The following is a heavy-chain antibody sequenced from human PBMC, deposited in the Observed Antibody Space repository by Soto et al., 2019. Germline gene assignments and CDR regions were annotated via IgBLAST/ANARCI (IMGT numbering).Heavy chain of an antibody. CDR1: GGSISSYY. V-gene: IGHV4-59*08. D-gene: IGHD4-17*01. J-gene: IGHJ4*02. Sequence: PSETLSLTCTVSGGSISSYYWSWIRQPPGKGLEWIGYIYYSGSTNYNPSLKSRVTISVDTSKNQFSLKLSSVTAADTAVYYCATLSYDYGDYDGPYYFDYWGQGTLVTVSS. CDR2: IYYSGST. CDR3: ATLSYDYGDYDGPYYFDY.